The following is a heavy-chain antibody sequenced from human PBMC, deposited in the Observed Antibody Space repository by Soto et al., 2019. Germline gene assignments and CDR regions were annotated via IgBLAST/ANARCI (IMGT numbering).Heavy chain of an antibody. CDR1: GFMFNNSA. D-gene: IGHD2-21*01. CDR2: VSDNGGSRGGT. Sequence: EVELLESGGGLVQPGGSLRLSCKASGFMFNNSAMTWVRQAPGQGLQWVASVSDNGGSRGGTYYADSVKGRFTISRDNSKNTLYLQLDSLTGADTAVYYCARAKAVEIAALDIWGQGTMVTVSS. V-gene: IGHV3-23*01. J-gene: IGHJ3*02. CDR3: ARAKAVEIAALDI.